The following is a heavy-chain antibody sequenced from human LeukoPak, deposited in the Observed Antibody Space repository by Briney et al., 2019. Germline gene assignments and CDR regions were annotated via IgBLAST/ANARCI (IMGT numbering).Heavy chain of an antibody. D-gene: IGHD3-3*01. J-gene: IGHJ4*02. Sequence: ASETLSLTCTVSGGSISSGSYYWSWIRQPAGKGLEWIGRIYTSGSTNYNPSLKSRVTISVDTSKNQFSLKRSSVTAADTAVYYCASTITSGFTIFGTFDYWGQGTLVTVSS. CDR3: ASTITSGFTIFGTFDY. CDR1: GGSISSGSYY. V-gene: IGHV4-61*02. CDR2: IYTSGST.